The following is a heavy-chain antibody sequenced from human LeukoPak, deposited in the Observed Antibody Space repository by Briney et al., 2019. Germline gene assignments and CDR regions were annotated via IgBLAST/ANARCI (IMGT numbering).Heavy chain of an antibody. D-gene: IGHD2-15*01. V-gene: IGHV1-18*01. J-gene: IGHJ5*02. CDR2: ISSDSGNT. CDR3: ARDWYCSGGFCDNRFDP. CDR1: GYTFTTYG. Sequence: ASVNVSCKASGYTFTTYGISWVRQAPGQGLEWMGWISSDSGNTNYAQKLQGRVTMTTDTSTSTAYMELRSLRSDDTAVYYCARDWYCSGGFCDNRFDPWGQGTLVTVSS.